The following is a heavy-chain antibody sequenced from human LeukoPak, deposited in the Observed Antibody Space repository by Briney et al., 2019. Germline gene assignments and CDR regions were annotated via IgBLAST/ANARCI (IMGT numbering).Heavy chain of an antibody. V-gene: IGHV3-23*01. CDR1: GFTFSSYA. J-gene: IGHJ4*02. CDR2: ISDRGSST. Sequence: GGSLRLSCAASGFTFSSYAMSWVRQAPGKGLEWVSAISDRGSSTYYADSVKGRFTISRDNSKNTLYLQMNSLRAEDTALYYCAKHRGRYFDYWGQGTLVTVSS. CDR3: AKHRGRYFDY. D-gene: IGHD5-12*01.